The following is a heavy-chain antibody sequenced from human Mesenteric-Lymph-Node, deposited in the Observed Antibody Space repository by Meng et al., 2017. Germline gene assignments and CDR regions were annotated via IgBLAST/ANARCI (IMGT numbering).Heavy chain of an antibody. CDR2: IIPIFGTA. Sequence: QVQLVEAGAEGKTPGSSGKGSCKASGGTFSSYAISWVRQAPGQGLEWMGGIIPIFGTANYAQKFQGRVTITADESTSTAYMELSSLRSEDTAVYYCARARNSGSYYPDDYWGQGTLVTVSS. CDR3: ARARNSGSYYPDDY. J-gene: IGHJ4*02. D-gene: IGHD1-26*01. CDR1: GGTFSSYA. V-gene: IGHV1-69*01.